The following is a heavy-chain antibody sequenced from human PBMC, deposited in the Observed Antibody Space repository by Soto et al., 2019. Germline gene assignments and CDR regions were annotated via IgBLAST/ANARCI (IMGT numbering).Heavy chain of an antibody. V-gene: IGHV3-30*15. CDR2: ISYDGINE. Sequence: QVQSVESGGSVVQPGRSLRLSCEASGFTFTSYAMHWVRQAPGKGLEWVAVISYDGINEYYADSVKGRFTIPRDNSKNTLFLQMRSLRVEDTAVYYCARDRLRLGELSLIGYFDYWGQGTLVTVSS. CDR1: GFTFTSYA. J-gene: IGHJ4*02. D-gene: IGHD3-16*02. CDR3: ARDRLRLGELSLIGYFDY.